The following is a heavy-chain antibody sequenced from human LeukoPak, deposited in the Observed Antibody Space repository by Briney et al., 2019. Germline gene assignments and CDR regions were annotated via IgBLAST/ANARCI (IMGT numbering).Heavy chain of an antibody. CDR1: GGTFSSYA. V-gene: IGHV1-69*13. Sequence: GASVKVSCKASGGTFSSYAISWVRQAPGQGLEWMGRIIPIFGTANYAQKFQGRVTITADESTSTAYMELSSLRSEDTAVYYCAREAQVLYQLQQGFAYWGQGTLVTVSS. D-gene: IGHD2-2*01. CDR2: IIPIFGTA. CDR3: AREAQVLYQLQQGFAY. J-gene: IGHJ4*02.